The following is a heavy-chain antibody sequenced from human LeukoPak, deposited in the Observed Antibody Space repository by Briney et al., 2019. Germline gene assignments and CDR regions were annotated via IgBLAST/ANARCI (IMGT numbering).Heavy chain of an antibody. CDR3: ARGGNYYDRSGYYSGQALDI. CDR1: GFTFSSYS. Sequence: GGSLSLSCAAAGFTFSSYSMKWDRQAPGKGLGWVSVMYSGGTTYYADSVKGRFTLSRDKSENTLYLQMNSLRAQDTAVYYCARGGNYYDRSGYYSGQALDIWGQGTMVTVSS. J-gene: IGHJ3*02. D-gene: IGHD3-22*01. CDR2: MYSGGTT. V-gene: IGHV3-53*01.